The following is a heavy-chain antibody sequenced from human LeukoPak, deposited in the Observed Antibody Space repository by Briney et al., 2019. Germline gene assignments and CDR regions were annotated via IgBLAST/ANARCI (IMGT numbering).Heavy chain of an antibody. Sequence: GGSLRLSCAASGFTFSSYSMNWVRQAPGKGLEWVSSISSSSSYIYYADSVKGRFTISRDNAKNSLYLQMNSLRAEDTAVYYCAKVMWELLRGAFDIWGQGTMVTVSS. V-gene: IGHV3-21*01. CDR3: AKVMWELLRGAFDI. CDR1: GFTFSSYS. D-gene: IGHD1-26*01. CDR2: ISSSSSYI. J-gene: IGHJ3*02.